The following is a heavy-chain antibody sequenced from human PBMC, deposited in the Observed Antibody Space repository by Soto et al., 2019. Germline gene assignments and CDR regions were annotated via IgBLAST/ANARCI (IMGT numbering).Heavy chain of an antibody. CDR3: TKVGALYDFWSGPLHFDL. J-gene: IGHJ4*02. Sequence: EAQLVESGGGFVQPGRSLRLSCAGSGFIFDDFAIHWVRQAPGKGLEWVSGISWNSDSIGYADSVKGRFTISRDNAKNTLYLQMTSLRVEDTALYYCTKVGALYDFWSGPLHFDLWGQGTLVTVSS. D-gene: IGHD3-3*01. CDR1: GFIFDDFA. CDR2: ISWNSDSI. V-gene: IGHV3-9*01.